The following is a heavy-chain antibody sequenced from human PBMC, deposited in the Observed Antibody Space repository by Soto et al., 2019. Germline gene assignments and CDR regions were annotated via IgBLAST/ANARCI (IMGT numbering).Heavy chain of an antibody. D-gene: IGHD5-12*01. Sequence: QVQLVQSGAEVKKPGSSVKVSCKASEGTLSTYSLSWVRQAPGQGLEWMGGIVPLFGTVKYAQKFQGRVTIAADESTGTAYVELSSLISDDTAVDYFARGGGYDSYSHDFAYWGQGTLVTVSS. CDR2: IVPLFGTV. CDR3: ARGGGYDSYSHDFAY. V-gene: IGHV1-69*12. J-gene: IGHJ4*02. CDR1: EGTLSTYS.